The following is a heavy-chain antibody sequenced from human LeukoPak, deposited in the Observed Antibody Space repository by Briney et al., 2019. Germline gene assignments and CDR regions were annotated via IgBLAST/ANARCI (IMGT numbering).Heavy chain of an antibody. V-gene: IGHV1-18*04. Sequence: GASVKVSCKASGYTFTGYYMHWVRQAPGQGLEWMGWISAYNGNTNYAQKLQGRVTMTTDTSTSTAYMELRSLRSDDTAVYYCARDGTRGYCSSTSCPYYYYGMDVWGEGTTVTVSS. D-gene: IGHD2-2*01. J-gene: IGHJ6*04. CDR1: GYTFTGYY. CDR3: ARDGTRGYCSSTSCPYYYYGMDV. CDR2: ISAYNGNT.